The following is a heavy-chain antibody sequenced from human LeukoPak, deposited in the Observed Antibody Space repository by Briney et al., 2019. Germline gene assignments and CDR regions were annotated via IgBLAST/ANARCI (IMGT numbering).Heavy chain of an antibody. V-gene: IGHV1-2*02. CDR2: INPNSGGT. CDR1: GYTFTGYY. J-gene: IGHJ6*03. CDR3: ARPLGRSPDWQKSGYYMDV. Sequence: ASVKVSCKASGYTFTGYYMHLVRQAPGQGLEWMGWINPNSGGTNYAQKLQGRVTMTTDTSTSTAYMELRSLRSDDTAVYYCARPLGRSPDWQKSGYYMDVWGKGTTVTVSS. D-gene: IGHD1-14*01.